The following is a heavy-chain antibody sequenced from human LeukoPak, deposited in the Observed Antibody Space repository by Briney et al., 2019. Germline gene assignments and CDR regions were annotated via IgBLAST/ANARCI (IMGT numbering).Heavy chain of an antibody. CDR3: AREVGARFDY. CDR2: ISYDKSNK. J-gene: IGHJ4*02. V-gene: IGHV3-30-3*01. D-gene: IGHD1-26*01. Sequence: GRSLRLSCAASGFTFSSYAMHWVRQAPGKGLEWVALISYDKSNKYYADSVRGRFTISRDNSENTLYLQMNSLRAEDTAVYYCAREVGARFDYWGQGTLVTVSS. CDR1: GFTFSSYA.